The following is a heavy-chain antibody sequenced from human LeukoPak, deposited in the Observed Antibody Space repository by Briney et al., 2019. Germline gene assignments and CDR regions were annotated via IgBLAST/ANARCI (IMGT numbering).Heavy chain of an antibody. Sequence: ASVKVSCKASGGTFSSYAISWVRQAPGQGLEWMGRIIPILGIANYAQKFQGRVTITADKSTSTAYMELSSLRSEDTAVYYCARVGGSSWYSGYFDYWGQGTLVTVSS. D-gene: IGHD6-13*01. CDR1: GGTFSSYA. CDR3: ARVGGSSWYSGYFDY. J-gene: IGHJ4*02. CDR2: IIPILGIA. V-gene: IGHV1-69*04.